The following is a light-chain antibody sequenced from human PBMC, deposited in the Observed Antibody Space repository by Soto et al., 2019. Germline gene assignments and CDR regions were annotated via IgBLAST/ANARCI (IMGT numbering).Light chain of an antibody. CDR3: QQYSNWPPWT. Sequence: EIVMTQSPATLSVSPWERATLSCRASQSVGSNLAWYQQKPGQAPRLLIYGASTTATSIPARFSGSGYGTEFTLTIRSLQAEDYAVYYWQQYSNWPPWTFGQGTKVEIK. J-gene: IGKJ1*01. V-gene: IGKV3-15*01. CDR1: QSVGSN. CDR2: GAS.